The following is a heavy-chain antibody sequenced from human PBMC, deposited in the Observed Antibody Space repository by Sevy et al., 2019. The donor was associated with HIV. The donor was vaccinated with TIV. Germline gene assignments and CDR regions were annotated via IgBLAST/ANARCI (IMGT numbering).Heavy chain of an antibody. CDR1: GGTISSGGYY. J-gene: IGHJ4*02. CDR3: ARGENLIAVAGRGSGFDF. V-gene: IGHV4-31*03. D-gene: IGHD6-19*01. Sequence: SETLSLTCTVSGGTISSGGYYWSWIRQHPGKGLEWIGYIYYSGSTYYNPSLKSRVRISVDTAKNQFSLKLNSMTAADTAVYYCARGENLIAVAGRGSGFDFWGQGTLVTVSS. CDR2: IYYSGST.